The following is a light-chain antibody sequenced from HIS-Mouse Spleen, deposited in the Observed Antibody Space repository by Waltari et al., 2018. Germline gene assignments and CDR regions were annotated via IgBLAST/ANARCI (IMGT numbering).Light chain of an antibody. J-gene: IGLJ2*01. CDR2: DVS. V-gene: IGLV2-14*03. CDR3: SSYTSSSFNVV. CDR1: SSDVGGYNY. Sequence: QSALTQPASVSGSPGQSITISCTGTSSDVGGYNYASWYQQHPGNAPKLMIYDVSNRPSGVSNRFSGSKSGNTASLTISGLQAEDEADYYCSSYTSSSFNVVFGGGTKLTVL.